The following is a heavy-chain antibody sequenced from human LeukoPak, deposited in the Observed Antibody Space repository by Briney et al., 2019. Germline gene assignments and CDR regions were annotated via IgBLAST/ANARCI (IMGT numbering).Heavy chain of an antibody. J-gene: IGHJ4*02. V-gene: IGHV4-4*07. CDR2: IYVSGNI. CDR3: AGQYCTGGSCYFSPFDY. Sequence: SETLSLTCTVSGGSIVSYFWSWIRQPAGQGLEWIGRIYVSGNIDYTPSLKDRVTMSIDTSKPSKTQVSLRLTSLTAADTAVYYCAGQYCTGGSCYFSPFDYWGQGIVVTVSS. CDR1: GGSIVSYF. D-gene: IGHD2-15*01.